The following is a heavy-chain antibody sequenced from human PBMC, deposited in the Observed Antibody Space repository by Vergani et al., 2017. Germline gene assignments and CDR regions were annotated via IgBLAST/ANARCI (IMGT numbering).Heavy chain of an antibody. V-gene: IGHV1-69*04. CDR2: IIPILGIA. CDR3: ARRRSGYRNAFDI. J-gene: IGHJ3*02. CDR1: GGTFSSYA. Sequence: QVQLVQSGAEVKKPGSSVKVSCKASGGTFSSYAISWVRQAPGQGLEWMGRIIPILGIANYAQKFHGRVTITADKSTSTAYMELSSLRSEDTAVYYCARRRSGYRNAFDIWGQGTMVTVSS. D-gene: IGHD1-14*01.